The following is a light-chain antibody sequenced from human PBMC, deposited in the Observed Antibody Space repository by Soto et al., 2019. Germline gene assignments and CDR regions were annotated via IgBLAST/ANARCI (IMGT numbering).Light chain of an antibody. V-gene: IGLV2-23*02. Sequence: TPSAFISSSPGLSMTSSCTGTSSDVGSYNLVSWYQQHPGKAPKLMIYEVSKRPSGVSNRFSGSKSGNTASLTISGLHAQDASDYYCCPSAGSSYVFGTGTKVTVL. CDR2: EVS. J-gene: IGLJ1*01. CDR1: SSDVGSYNL. CDR3: CPSAGSSYV.